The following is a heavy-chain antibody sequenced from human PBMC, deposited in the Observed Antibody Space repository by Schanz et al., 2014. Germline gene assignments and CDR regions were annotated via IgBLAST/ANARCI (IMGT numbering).Heavy chain of an antibody. CDR1: GYTFTSFA. J-gene: IGHJ3*02. D-gene: IGHD3-22*01. Sequence: QVQLVQSGSELKKPGASVKVSCKASGYTFTSFAMNWVRQAPGQGLEWMGWINTNNGDPTYAQGFTGRFVFSLDTSVSTAYLQISSLKAEDTAVYYCARTLRYYYDSSGYSGPDAFDIWGQGTMVTVSS. V-gene: IGHV7-4-1*02. CDR3: ARTLRYYYDSSGYSGPDAFDI. CDR2: INTNNGDP.